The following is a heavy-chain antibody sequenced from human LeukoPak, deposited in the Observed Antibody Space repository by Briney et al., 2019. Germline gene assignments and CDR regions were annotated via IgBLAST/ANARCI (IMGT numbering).Heavy chain of an antibody. CDR2: IYSGGNT. Sequence: GGSLRLSCAASGFTVSFNYMSWVRQAPGKGLEWVSVIYSGGNTYYADSVKGRFTISRDNSKNTLYLQMNSLRAEDTAVYYCAKDHDYAHYYFDYWGQGTLVTVSS. CDR1: GFTVSFNY. V-gene: IGHV3-66*02. J-gene: IGHJ4*02. CDR3: AKDHDYAHYYFDY. D-gene: IGHD4-17*01.